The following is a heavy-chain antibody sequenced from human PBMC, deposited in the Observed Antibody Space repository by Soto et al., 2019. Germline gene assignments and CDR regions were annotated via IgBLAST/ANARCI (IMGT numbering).Heavy chain of an antibody. V-gene: IGHV4-4*02. D-gene: IGHD6-19*01. CDR1: GDSVSSPYY. Sequence: QVQLQESGPGMVKPSGPLSLTCAVSGDSVSSPYYWCWVRQPPGQGLEWIGEVFHTGTISYIQSLSSRVTISMDRSNKQFSLDLSSVTAADTAVYYCARSAGWYAVHSWGPGTLVIVSS. CDR2: VFHTGTI. J-gene: IGHJ4*02. CDR3: ARSAGWYAVHS.